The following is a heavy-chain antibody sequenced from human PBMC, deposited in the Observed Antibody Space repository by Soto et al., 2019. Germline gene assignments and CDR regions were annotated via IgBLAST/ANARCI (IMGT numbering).Heavy chain of an antibody. V-gene: IGHV4-30-2*01. D-gene: IGHD4-17*01. CDR1: GGSISSGGYS. CDR2: IYHSGST. J-gene: IGHJ5*01. Sequence: PSETLSLTCAVSGGSISSGGYSWSWIRQPPGKGLEWIGYIYHSGSTYYNPSLKSRVTISVDRSKNQFSLKLSSVTAADTAVYYCARRYGSTLDSRGQETLLTVSS. CDR3: ARRYGSTLDS.